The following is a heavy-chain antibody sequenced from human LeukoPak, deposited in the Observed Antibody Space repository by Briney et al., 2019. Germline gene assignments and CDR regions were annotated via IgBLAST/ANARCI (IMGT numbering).Heavy chain of an antibody. CDR3: ARGAGTYFDY. CDR1: GGSINSSSYY. D-gene: IGHD1-14*01. V-gene: IGHV4-61*02. Sequence: SETLSLTCTVSGGSINSSSYYWSWIRQPAGKGLEWIGRIYTSGSTNYNPSLKSRVTISVDTSKNQFSLKLSSVTAADTAVYYCARGAGTYFDYWGQGTLVTVSS. CDR2: IYTSGST. J-gene: IGHJ4*02.